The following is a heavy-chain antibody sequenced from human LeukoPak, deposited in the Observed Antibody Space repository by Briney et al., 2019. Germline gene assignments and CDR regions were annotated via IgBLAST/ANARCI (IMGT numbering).Heavy chain of an antibody. CDR3: AKGSLDTVVVPAARGLVDY. Sequence: GGSLRLSCAASGFTFSSYGMHWVRQAPGKGLEWVSTISGNGGSTYYADSVKGRFTISRDNSKNTLYLQMNSLRAEDTAVYYCAKGSLDTVVVPAARGLVDYWGQGTLVTVSS. D-gene: IGHD2-2*03. CDR2: ISGNGGST. CDR1: GFTFSSYG. V-gene: IGHV3-23*01. J-gene: IGHJ4*02.